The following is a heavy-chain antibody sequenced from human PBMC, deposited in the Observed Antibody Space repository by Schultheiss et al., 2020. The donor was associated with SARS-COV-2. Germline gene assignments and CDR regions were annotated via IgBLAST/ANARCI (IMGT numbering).Heavy chain of an antibody. V-gene: IGHV4-31*03. J-gene: IGHJ6*02. CDR1: GGSISSYY. D-gene: IGHD4-11*01. Sequence: SQTLSLTCTVSGGSISSYYWSWIRQHPGKGLEWIGSIYFTGTTYYNPSLKSRVTISIDTSRNQFSLNLRSMTAADTAVYYCARDYSNIDYDYDYGMDVWGQGTTVTVSS. CDR3: ARDYSNIDYDYDYGMDV. CDR2: IYFTGTT.